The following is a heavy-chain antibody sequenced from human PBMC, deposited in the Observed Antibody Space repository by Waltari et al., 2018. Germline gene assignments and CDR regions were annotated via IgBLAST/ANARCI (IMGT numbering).Heavy chain of an antibody. CDR1: GLTLSRYW. Sequence: EVELVESGGGLVQPGGSLRLSCAASGLTLSRYWMYWVRQVPGKGLVWFSRINSDGSSTTYADSVKGRFTISRDNAKNTLFLQMNSLRVEDTAIYYCAGGSKFYYMDLWGKGTTATISS. V-gene: IGHV3-74*03. J-gene: IGHJ6*03. CDR3: AGGSKFYYMDL. CDR2: INSDGSST.